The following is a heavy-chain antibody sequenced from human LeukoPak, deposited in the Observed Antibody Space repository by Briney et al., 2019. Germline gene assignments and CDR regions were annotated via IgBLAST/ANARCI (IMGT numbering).Heavy chain of an antibody. D-gene: IGHD2-21*02. CDR3: ARDGGLAYCGGDCSIEISYYMDV. Sequence: SETLSLTCTVSGGSISIGSYYWSWIRQPAGKGLEWIGRIYTSGSTNCNPSLKSRVNISVDTSKNQFSLKMSSVTAADTAVYYCARDGGLAYCGGDCSIEISYYMDVWGKGTTVTVSS. V-gene: IGHV4-61*02. CDR2: IYTSGST. CDR1: GGSISIGSYY. J-gene: IGHJ6*03.